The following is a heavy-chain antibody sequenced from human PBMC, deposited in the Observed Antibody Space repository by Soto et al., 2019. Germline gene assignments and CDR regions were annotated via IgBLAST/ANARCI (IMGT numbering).Heavy chain of an antibody. CDR1: GYTFTSYG. D-gene: IGHD3-16*02. CDR3: ARSPFRTFGGLVVHYGMDV. J-gene: IGHJ6*02. CDR2: ISAYNGNT. Sequence: GASVKVSCKASGYTFTSYGINWVRQAPGQGLEWMAWISAYNGNTNYAQRFQDRVTVTTDTSTSTAHMELRNLRSDDTAVYYCARSPFRTFGGLVVHYGMDVWGQGTTVTVS. V-gene: IGHV1-18*01.